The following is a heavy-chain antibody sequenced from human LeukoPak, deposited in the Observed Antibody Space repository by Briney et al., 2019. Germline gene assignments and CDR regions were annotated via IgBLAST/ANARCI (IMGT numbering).Heavy chain of an antibody. CDR2: ISYEGSNK. CDR3: ARLYRDSFDY. CDR1: GFTFSSYA. Sequence: GRSLRLSCAASGFTFSSYAMHWVRQAPGKGLEWVAVISYEGSNKYYGDSVKGRFTISRDNSKNTLYLQMNSLRAEDTAVYYGARLYRDSFDYWGQGTLVTVSS. D-gene: IGHD2-8*01. V-gene: IGHV3-30*04. J-gene: IGHJ4*02.